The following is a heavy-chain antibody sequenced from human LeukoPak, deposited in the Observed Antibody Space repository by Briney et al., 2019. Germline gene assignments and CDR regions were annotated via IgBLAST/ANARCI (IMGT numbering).Heavy chain of an antibody. CDR3: AKAGYYDTTGYMSES. CDR2: ITSNGNSI. J-gene: IGHJ5*02. CDR1: GFTFKDFA. V-gene: IGHV3-9*01. D-gene: IGHD3-22*01. Sequence: PGRSLRLSCAASGFTFKDFAMHWVRQGPGKGLEWVSGITSNGNSIGYADSVKGRFSISRDNADNSLYLQLNSLRAEDTALYYCAKAGYYDTTGYMSESWGQGTLVTVSS.